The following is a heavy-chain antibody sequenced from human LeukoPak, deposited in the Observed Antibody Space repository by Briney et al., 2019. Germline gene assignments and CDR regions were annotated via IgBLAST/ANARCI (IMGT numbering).Heavy chain of an antibody. Sequence: SETLSLTCAVSGYSISSGYYWGWIRQPPGKGLGWIGSIYHSGSTYYNPSLKSRVTISVDTSKNQFSLKLSSVTAADTAVYYCARADIVVVVAATHFDYWGQGTLVTVSS. CDR3: ARADIVVVVAATHFDY. V-gene: IGHV4-38-2*01. CDR2: IYHSGST. J-gene: IGHJ4*02. D-gene: IGHD2-15*01. CDR1: GYSISSGYY.